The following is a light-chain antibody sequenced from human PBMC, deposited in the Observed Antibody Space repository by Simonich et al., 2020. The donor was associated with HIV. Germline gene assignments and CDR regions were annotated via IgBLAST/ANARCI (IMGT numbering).Light chain of an antibody. CDR1: QVVSGNY. Sequence: EIVLTQSPGTLSLSPGERATLSCRASQVVSGNYLAWFQQKPGLAPRLLIYDASSRATGIPDRFSGSGSGTDFTLTISRLEPEDFAVYYCQQYNDWPRTFGQGTKVEI. CDR3: QQYNDWPRT. CDR2: DAS. J-gene: IGKJ1*01. V-gene: IGKV3D-20*01.